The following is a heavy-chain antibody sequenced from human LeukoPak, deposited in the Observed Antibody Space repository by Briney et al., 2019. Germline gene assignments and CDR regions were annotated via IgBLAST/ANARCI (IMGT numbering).Heavy chain of an antibody. Sequence: GGSLRLSCAASGFTFSSYWMTWVRQAPGKGLQWVANIKQDGSEKYYVDSVKGRFTISRDNANNSLYLQMNSLRAEDTAVYYCARAPMTTVSRFDYWGQGTLVTVSS. CDR2: IKQDGSEK. V-gene: IGHV3-7*01. D-gene: IGHD4-17*01. CDR1: GFTFSSYW. CDR3: ARAPMTTVSRFDY. J-gene: IGHJ4*02.